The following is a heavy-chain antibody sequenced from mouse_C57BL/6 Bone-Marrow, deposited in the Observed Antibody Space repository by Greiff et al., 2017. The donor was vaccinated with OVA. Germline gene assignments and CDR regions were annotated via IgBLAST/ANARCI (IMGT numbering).Heavy chain of an antibody. CDR3: ARQLFAY. V-gene: IGHV1-82*01. CDR1: GYAFSSYW. Sequence: VQLQQSGPELVKPGASVKISCKASGYAFSSYWMNWVQQRPGKGLEWIGRIYPGDGDTNYNGKFKGKATMTADKTSSTAYMQLSNLTSEDSEVYFRARQLFAYWGQGTLVTVSA. J-gene: IGHJ3*01. CDR2: IYPGDGDT. D-gene: IGHD4-1*02.